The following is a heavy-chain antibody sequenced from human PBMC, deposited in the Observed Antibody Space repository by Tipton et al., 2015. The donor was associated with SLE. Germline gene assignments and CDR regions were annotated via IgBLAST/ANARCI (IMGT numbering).Heavy chain of an antibody. CDR1: GDSISSYY. V-gene: IGHV4-59*01. J-gene: IGHJ4*02. CDR3: ASAPHPYYFDY. Sequence: TLSLTCTVSGDSISSYYWSWIRQPPGKGLEWIGYLYYTGTTNYNPSLKSRVTMSVDRSKNQFSLKVTSVTAADTAVYYCASAPHPYYFDYWGQGTLVTVSS. CDR2: LYYTGTT.